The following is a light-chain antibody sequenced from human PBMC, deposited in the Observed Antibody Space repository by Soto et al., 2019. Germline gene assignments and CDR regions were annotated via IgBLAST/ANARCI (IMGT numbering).Light chain of an antibody. V-gene: IGLV2-23*01. Sequence: QSALTQPASVSGSPGQLITISCTGTSSDVGSYNLVSWYQQRPGKAPKLMIFEGSKRPSGVSYRFSGSQSGNTASLTISGLQAEDEADYYCCSYAGDNIVIFGGGTKLAVL. CDR3: CSYAGDNIVI. CDR2: EGS. CDR1: SSDVGSYNL. J-gene: IGLJ2*01.